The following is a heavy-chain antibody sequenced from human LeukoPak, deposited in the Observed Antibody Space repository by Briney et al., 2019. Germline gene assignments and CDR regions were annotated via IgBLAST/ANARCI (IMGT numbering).Heavy chain of an antibody. Sequence: GGSLRLSCAASGFTFSSYSMNWVRQDPGKGLERVSYISSSSSTIYYADSVKGRFTISRDNAKNSLYLQMNSLRAEDTAVYYCARDTAGGYVNYWGQGTLVTVSS. V-gene: IGHV3-48*01. J-gene: IGHJ4*02. CDR2: ISSSSSTI. CDR3: ARDTAGGYVNY. D-gene: IGHD5-12*01. CDR1: GFTFSSYS.